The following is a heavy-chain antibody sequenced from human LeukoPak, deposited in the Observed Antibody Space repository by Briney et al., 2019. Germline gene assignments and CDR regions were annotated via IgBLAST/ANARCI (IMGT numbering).Heavy chain of an antibody. CDR3: ARAPRYSYDSSGYYSGYYFDY. Sequence: GGSLRLSCAASGFTVSSNYMSWVRQAPGKGLEWVSVIYSGGSTHYADSVKGRFTISRDTSKNTVYLQMNSLRADDTAVYYCARAPRYSYDSSGYYSGYYFDYWGQGTPVTVSS. CDR2: IYSGGST. J-gene: IGHJ4*02. D-gene: IGHD3-22*01. V-gene: IGHV3-66*01. CDR1: GFTVSSNY.